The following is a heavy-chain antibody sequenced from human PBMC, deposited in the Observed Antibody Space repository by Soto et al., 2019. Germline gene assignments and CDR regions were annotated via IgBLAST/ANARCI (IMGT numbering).Heavy chain of an antibody. J-gene: IGHJ5*02. D-gene: IGHD1-26*01. CDR3: ARVVGALGHWLDP. V-gene: IGHV1-18*01. Sequence: QVQLVQSGAEVKKPGASVKVSCKASGYTFTSYGISWVRQAPGQGLEWMGRISAYNGNTNYAQKLQGRVTMTTDTSTSTASMERRSLRSDDTAVYYCARVVGALGHWLDPWGQGTLVTVSS. CDR1: GYTFTSYG. CDR2: ISAYNGNT.